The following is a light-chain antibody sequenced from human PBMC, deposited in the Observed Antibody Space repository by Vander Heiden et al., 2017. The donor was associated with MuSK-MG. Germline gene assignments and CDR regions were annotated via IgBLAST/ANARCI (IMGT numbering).Light chain of an antibody. J-gene: IGKJ2*01. CDR3: QQFYSYPPYT. V-gene: IGKV1-13*02. CDR2: DAS. Sequence: ALPLTQSPSSLSASVGDRVTITCRASQDISSALAWYHQKPGKAPKLLIYDASNLESGVPSRFSGRGSGTDFTLTISSLQPEDIGTYYCQQFYSYPPYTFGQGTKLEI. CDR1: QDISSA.